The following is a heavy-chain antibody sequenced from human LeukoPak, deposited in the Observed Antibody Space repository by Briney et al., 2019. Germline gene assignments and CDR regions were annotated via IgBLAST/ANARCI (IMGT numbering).Heavy chain of an antibody. J-gene: IGHJ4*02. CDR2: INHSGST. CDR3: ARLVRGYSYGSFDY. CDR1: GGSFSGYY. V-gene: IGHV4-34*01. Sequence: PSETLSLTCAVYGGSFSGYYWTWIRQPPGKGLEWIGDINHSGSTNYNPSLKSRVTISIDTSKNQFSLKLNSVTAADTAVYYCARLVRGYSYGSFDYWGQGTLVTVSS. D-gene: IGHD5-18*01.